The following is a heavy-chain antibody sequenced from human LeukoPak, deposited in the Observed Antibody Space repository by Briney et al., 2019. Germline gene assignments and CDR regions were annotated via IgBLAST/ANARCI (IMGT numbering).Heavy chain of an antibody. J-gene: IGHJ4*02. CDR1: GFTFSSYW. D-gene: IGHD2-21*02. CDR3: ARPPAYCGGDCYRDY. Sequence: GGSLRLSCAASGFTFSSYWMHWVRQAPGKGLVWVSRINSDGSSTNYADSVKGRFTISRDNAKNTLYLQMNSLRAEDTAVYYCARPPAYCGGDCYRDYWGQGTLVTVSS. V-gene: IGHV3-74*01. CDR2: INSDGSST.